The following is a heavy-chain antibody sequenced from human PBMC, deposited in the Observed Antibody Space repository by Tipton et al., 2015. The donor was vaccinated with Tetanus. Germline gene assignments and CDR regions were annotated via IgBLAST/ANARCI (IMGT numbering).Heavy chain of an antibody. V-gene: IGHV4-61*08. CDR1: GGSVSSGGYF. CDR3: ARDRGGYSYDFNWFDP. Sequence: TLSLTCTVSGGSVSSGGYFWSWVRQPPGKGLEWIGYIYYSGSTNYSPSLKSRVTISVDTSENQFSLRLNSVTAADTAVYYCARDRGGYSYDFNWFDPWGQGTLVTVSS. D-gene: IGHD5-24*01. J-gene: IGHJ5*02. CDR2: IYYSGST.